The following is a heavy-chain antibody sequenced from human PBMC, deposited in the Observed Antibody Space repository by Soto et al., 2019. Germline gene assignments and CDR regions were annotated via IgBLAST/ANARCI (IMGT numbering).Heavy chain of an antibody. Sequence: EVQLLESGGGLVQPGGSLRLSCAASGFTFSTYAMSWVRQAPGKGLEWVSSINKNGGSTFYADSVKGRFTISRDNSKDTLFLQMNSLRAEDTALYYCAKRPSYDFDNWGQGTLVTVSS. V-gene: IGHV3-23*01. CDR2: INKNGGST. CDR1: GFTFSTYA. D-gene: IGHD3-3*01. CDR3: AKRPSYDFDN. J-gene: IGHJ5*02.